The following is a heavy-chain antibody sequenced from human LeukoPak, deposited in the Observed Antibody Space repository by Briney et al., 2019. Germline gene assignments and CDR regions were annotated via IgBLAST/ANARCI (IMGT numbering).Heavy chain of an antibody. CDR1: GYTFTSYD. D-gene: IGHD6-13*01. J-gene: IGHJ5*02. V-gene: IGHV1-8*01. Sequence: ASVKVSCKASGYTFTSYDINWVRQATGQGLEWMGWMNPNSGNTGYAQKFQGRVTMTRNTSISTAYMELSSLRSEDTAVYYCARGRCGGCSSSCSGFDPWGQGTLVTVSS. CDR2: MNPNSGNT. CDR3: ARGRCGGCSSSCSGFDP.